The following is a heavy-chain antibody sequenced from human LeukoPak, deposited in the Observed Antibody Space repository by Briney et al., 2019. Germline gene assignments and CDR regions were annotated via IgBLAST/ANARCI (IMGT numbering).Heavy chain of an antibody. D-gene: IGHD1-1*01. Sequence: SGGSLRLSSSASGFTFGSSAMSWVRQAPGKGLEWVSTVSGSGQTTYYADSVKGRFTISRDNSKNMLFLQMDSVRAEDTAVYYCAKRVGVTTSPFEFWGQGTLLTVSS. J-gene: IGHJ4*02. V-gene: IGHV3-23*01. CDR1: GFTFGSSA. CDR2: VSGSGQTT. CDR3: AKRVGVTTSPFEF.